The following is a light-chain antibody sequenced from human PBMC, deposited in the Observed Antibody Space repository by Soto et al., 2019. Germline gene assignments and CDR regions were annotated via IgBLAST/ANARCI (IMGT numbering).Light chain of an antibody. CDR1: QGINSW. J-gene: IGKJ4*01. Sequence: DIQMTQSPSSVSASVGDRVTITCRASQGINSWLAWYQQKPGKAPKLLISAASSLQRGVPSRFSGSGSGTDFTLTMSTLQTEDFATYYCEVAYSVPFTFGGGTKVEIK. CDR3: EVAYSVPFT. CDR2: AAS. V-gene: IGKV1D-12*01.